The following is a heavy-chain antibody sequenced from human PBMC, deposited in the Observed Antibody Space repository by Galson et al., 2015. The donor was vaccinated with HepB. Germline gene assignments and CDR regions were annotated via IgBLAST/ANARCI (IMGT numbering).Heavy chain of an antibody. CDR1: GYTFTSYA. CDR3: ASLVGRRFGELYPL. Sequence: SVKVSCKASGYTFTSYAMHWVRQAPGQRLEWMGWINAGNGNTKYSQKFQGRVTITRDTSASTAYMELSSLRSEDTAVYYCASLVGRRFGELYPLWGQGSTVTVSS. V-gene: IGHV1-3*01. CDR2: INAGNGNT. J-gene: IGHJ6*02. D-gene: IGHD3-10*01.